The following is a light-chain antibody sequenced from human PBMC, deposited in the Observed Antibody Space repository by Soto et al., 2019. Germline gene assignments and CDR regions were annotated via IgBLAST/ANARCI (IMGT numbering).Light chain of an antibody. J-gene: IGKJ5*01. Sequence: EIVLTQSPDTLSLSPGERATLSCRASQSVSSDYLVWYQQKPGQAPRLLIYGASSRATGIPDRFSGSGSGTDFTLTISRLEPEDFAVYYCQQYGSPPITFGQGTRLEIK. CDR2: GAS. CDR3: QQYGSPPIT. V-gene: IGKV3-20*01. CDR1: QSVSSDY.